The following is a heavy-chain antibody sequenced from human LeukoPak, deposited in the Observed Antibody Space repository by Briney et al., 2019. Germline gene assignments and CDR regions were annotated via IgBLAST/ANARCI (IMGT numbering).Heavy chain of an antibody. J-gene: IGHJ4*02. V-gene: IGHV3-21*04. CDR2: ISSSSSYI. D-gene: IGHD6-19*01. Sequence: GGSLRLSCAASGFTFSSYSMNWVRQAPGKGLEWVSSISSSSSYIYYADSVKGRFTISRDNAKNSLYLQMNSLKASDTAMYYCARRRGRQWLARENYFDYWGQGTLVTVSS. CDR3: ARRRGRQWLARENYFDY. CDR1: GFTFSSYS.